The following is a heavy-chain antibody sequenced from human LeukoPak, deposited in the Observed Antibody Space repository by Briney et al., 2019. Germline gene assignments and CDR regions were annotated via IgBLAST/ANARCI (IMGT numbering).Heavy chain of an antibody. J-gene: IGHJ4*02. CDR2: IRRKANGGTP. CDR1: GFTFVDYA. D-gene: IGHD6-19*01. V-gene: IGHV3-49*03. CDR3: SRVRVAGYGSGRFFDY. Sequence: GGSLRLSCTASGFTFVDYAVSWFRQAPGKGLEWVGFIRRKANGGTPEYAASVKGRVTISRDDSKSIAYLQMNSLKTEDTAVYYCSRVRVAGYGSGRFFDYWGRGTLVTVSS.